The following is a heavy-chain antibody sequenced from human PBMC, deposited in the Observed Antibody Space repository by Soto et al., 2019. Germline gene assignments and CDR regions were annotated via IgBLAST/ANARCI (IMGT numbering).Heavy chain of an antibody. J-gene: IGHJ4*02. CDR2: IYSGGST. V-gene: IGHV3-66*01. CDR3: ARMLSSWLIYFDY. D-gene: IGHD6-13*01. Sequence: EVQLVESGGGLVQPGGSLRLSCAASGFTVSSNYMSWVRQAPGKGLEWVSVIYSGGSTYYADSVKGRFTISRDNSKNTLYLQMNSLRAEDTAVYFCARMLSSWLIYFDYRGQGTLVTVSS. CDR1: GFTVSSNY.